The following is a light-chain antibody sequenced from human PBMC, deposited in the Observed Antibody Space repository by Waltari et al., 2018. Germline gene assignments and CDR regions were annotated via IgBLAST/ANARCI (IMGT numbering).Light chain of an antibody. CDR1: QNILYSSNNKNY. CDR2: WAS. V-gene: IGKV4-1*01. CDR3: QQHYSTPRT. J-gene: IGKJ1*01. Sequence: DIVMTQSQDSLAVSLGERATINCKSSQNILYSSNNKNYLAWYQLKPGQAPKLLFYWASTRESGVPDRFSDSGSGTEFTLTINSLQAEDVAVYYCQQHYSTPRTFGQGTKVEIK.